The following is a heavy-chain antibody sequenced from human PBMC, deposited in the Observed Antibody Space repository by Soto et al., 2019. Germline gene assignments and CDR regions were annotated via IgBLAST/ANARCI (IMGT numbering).Heavy chain of an antibody. J-gene: IGHJ4*02. V-gene: IGHV4-39*01. CDR3: AGFVVPASRNTGFDY. CDR2: IFYSGST. CDR1: GVSINTNNYY. D-gene: IGHD2-15*01. Sequence: SETLSLTCTVSGVSINTNNYYFFCVRQPPWKGLEWIGNIFYSGSTFYNPSLRSRLTISVDTSKNQFSLRLNSVTAADAAVYYCAGFVVPASRNTGFDYWGQGTLVTVSS.